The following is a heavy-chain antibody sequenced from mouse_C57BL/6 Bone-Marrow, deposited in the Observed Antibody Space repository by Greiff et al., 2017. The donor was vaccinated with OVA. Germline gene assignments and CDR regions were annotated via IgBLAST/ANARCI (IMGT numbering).Heavy chain of an antibody. CDR2: IRSKSNNYAT. J-gene: IGHJ4*01. CDR1: GFSFNTYA. Sequence: EVKLMESGGGLVQPKGSLKLSCAASGFSFNTYAMNWVRQAPGKGLEWVARIRSKSNNYATYYADSVKDRFTISRDDSESMLYLQMNNLKTEDTAMYYCVRSVLLRCGVDYWGQGTSVTVSS. CDR3: VRSVLLRCGVDY. D-gene: IGHD1-1*01. V-gene: IGHV10-1*01.